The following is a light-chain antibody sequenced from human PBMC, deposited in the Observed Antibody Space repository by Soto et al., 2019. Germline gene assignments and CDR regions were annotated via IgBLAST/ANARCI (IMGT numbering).Light chain of an antibody. Sequence: EIVLTQSPATLSLSPGERAALSCRASQSVSSYLAWYQQKPGRAPRLLIYDASNRATGIPARISGSGSGTDFPRTISSLEPEDFAVYCCQHRNNWLTFGGGTKVEIK. J-gene: IGKJ4*01. CDR1: QSVSSY. CDR2: DAS. V-gene: IGKV3-11*01. CDR3: QHRNNWLT.